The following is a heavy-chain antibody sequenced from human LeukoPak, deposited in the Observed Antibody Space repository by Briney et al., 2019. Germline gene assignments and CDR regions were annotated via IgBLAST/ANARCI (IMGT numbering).Heavy chain of an antibody. J-gene: IGHJ5*02. D-gene: IGHD2-15*01. Sequence: KPSETLSLTCAVYGGSFSGYYWSWIRQPPGKGLEWIGEINHSGSTNYNPSLKSRVTISVDTSKNQFSLKLSSVTAADTAVYYCARGDVVVVVAATGPRSNWFDPWGQGTLVTVSS. CDR3: ARGDVVVVVAATGPRSNWFDP. CDR1: GGSFSGYY. CDR2: INHSGST. V-gene: IGHV4-34*01.